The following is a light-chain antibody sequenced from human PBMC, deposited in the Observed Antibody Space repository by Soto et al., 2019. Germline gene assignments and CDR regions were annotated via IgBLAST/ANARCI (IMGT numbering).Light chain of an antibody. Sequence: EIVLTQSPATLSLSPGGRATLSCRASQSVSSYLAWYQQKVGQAPRLLIYDASNRATGIPVRFSGSGSGTDFTLTISSLEPEDFAVYYCQQRSSWPLTFGGGTKLEIK. CDR3: QQRSSWPLT. CDR2: DAS. J-gene: IGKJ4*01. CDR1: QSVSSY. V-gene: IGKV3-11*01.